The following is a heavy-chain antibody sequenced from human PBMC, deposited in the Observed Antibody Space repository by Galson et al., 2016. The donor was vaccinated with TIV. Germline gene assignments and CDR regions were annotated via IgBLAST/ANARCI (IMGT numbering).Heavy chain of an antibody. CDR1: GFNFDDSA. V-gene: IGHV3-20*04. J-gene: IGHJ4*02. D-gene: IGHD5-24*01. Sequence: SLRLSCATSGFNFDDSAFTWVRQVPGKGLEWVCDIHWNGGKTRYRDSVTGRFTVSTDNGKKTLYLQLSSLRTEDTGLYYCTRNPAEMRKESDYYDYWGQGTLVTVSS. CDR2: IHWNGGKT. CDR3: TRNPAEMRKESDYYDY.